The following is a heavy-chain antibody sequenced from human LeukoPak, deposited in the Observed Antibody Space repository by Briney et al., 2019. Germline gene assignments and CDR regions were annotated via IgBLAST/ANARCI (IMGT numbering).Heavy chain of an antibody. D-gene: IGHD2-2*01. CDR3: ANKVYCSTTSCYHAGY. V-gene: IGHV4-4*02. CDR2: IYHSGTT. CDR1: GESISSTNW. J-gene: IGHJ4*02. Sequence: KPSGTLSLTCAVSGESISSTNWWSWVRQAPGKGLEWIGEIYHSGTTKYNPSLKSRVTISFDTSKNQFSLNLRSVTAADTAVYYCANKVYCSTTSCYHAGYWGQGTLVTVSS.